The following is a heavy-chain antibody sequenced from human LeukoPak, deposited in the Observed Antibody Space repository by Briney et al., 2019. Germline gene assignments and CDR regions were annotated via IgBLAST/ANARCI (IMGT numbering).Heavy chain of an antibody. V-gene: IGHV1-8*01. CDR3: ARLTGVLRYFDWLPPPYYFDY. CDR1: GYTFTSYD. J-gene: IGHJ4*02. Sequence: ASVKVSCKASGYTFTSYDINWVRQAPGQGLEWMGWMNPNSGNTGYAQKFQGRVTMTRNTSISTAYMELSRLRSDDTAVYYCARLTGVLRYFDWLPPPYYFDYWGQGTLVTVSS. D-gene: IGHD3-9*01. CDR2: MNPNSGNT.